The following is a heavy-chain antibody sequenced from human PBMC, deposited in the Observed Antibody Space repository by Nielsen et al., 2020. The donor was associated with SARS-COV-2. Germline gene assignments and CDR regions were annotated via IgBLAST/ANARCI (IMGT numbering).Heavy chain of an antibody. CDR3: AKGGTTEPAFYYYYGMDV. J-gene: IGHJ6*02. V-gene: IGHV3-30*18. CDR2: ISYDGSNK. Sequence: GESLKISCAASGFTFSSYGMHWVRQAPGKGLEWVAVISYDGSNKYYADSVKGRFTISRDNSKNTLYLQMNSLRAEDTAVYYCAKGGTTEPAFYYYYGMDVWGQGTTVTVSS. D-gene: IGHD4-11*01. CDR1: GFTFSSYG.